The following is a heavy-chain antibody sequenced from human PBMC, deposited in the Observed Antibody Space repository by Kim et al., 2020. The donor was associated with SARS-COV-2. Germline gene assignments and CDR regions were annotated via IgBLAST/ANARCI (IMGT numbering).Heavy chain of an antibody. Sequence: DGRRTDYADSVKGRFTIARDNAKNTLYLQMNSLRAEDTAVYYCARLNEGGYWGQGALVTVSS. CDR3: ARLNEGGY. J-gene: IGHJ4*02. D-gene: IGHD2-8*01. CDR2: DGRRT. V-gene: IGHV3-74*01.